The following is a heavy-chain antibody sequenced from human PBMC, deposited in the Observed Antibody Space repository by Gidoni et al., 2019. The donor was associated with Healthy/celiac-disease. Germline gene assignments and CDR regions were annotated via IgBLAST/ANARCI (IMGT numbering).Heavy chain of an antibody. J-gene: IGHJ4*02. CDR3: SNQLGSGSGSYWAFDY. V-gene: IGHV3-23*01. CDR1: GFTFSSYA. D-gene: IGHD3-10*01. Sequence: EVQLLESGGGLVQPGGSLRLSCAASGFTFSSYAMSWVRQAPGKGLEWVSAISGSGGSTYYADYVKGRFTISRDTSKNTLYLQMNSMSAEYTAVYYCSNQLGSGSGSYWAFDYWGQGTLVTVSS. CDR2: ISGSGGST.